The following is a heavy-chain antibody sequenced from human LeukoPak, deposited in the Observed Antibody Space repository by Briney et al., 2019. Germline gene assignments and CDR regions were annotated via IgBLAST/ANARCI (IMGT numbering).Heavy chain of an antibody. Sequence: SVKVSCKASGGTFSSYAISWVPQAPGQGLESMGGFIPIFGIANYAQKFQGRVTITADKSTSTAYMELSSLRSEDTAVYYCARDLTEGELPFDYWGQGTLVTVSS. D-gene: IGHD1-26*01. CDR3: ARDLTEGELPFDY. V-gene: IGHV1-69*17. J-gene: IGHJ4*02. CDR1: GGTFSSYA. CDR2: FIPIFGIA.